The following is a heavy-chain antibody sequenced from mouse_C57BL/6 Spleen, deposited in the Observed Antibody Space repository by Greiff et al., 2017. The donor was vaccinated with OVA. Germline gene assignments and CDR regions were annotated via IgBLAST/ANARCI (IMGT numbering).Heavy chain of an antibody. CDR1: GFTFSDYG. V-gene: IGHV5-17*01. J-gene: IGHJ3*01. Sequence: EVKLMESGGGLVKPGGSLKLSCAASGFTFSDYGMHWVRQAPEKGLEWVAYISSGSSTIYYADTVKGRFTISRDNAKNTLFLQMTSLRSEDTAMYYCARNYYGSSYLASFAYWGQGTLVTVSA. CDR3: ARNYYGSSYLASFAY. D-gene: IGHD1-1*01. CDR2: ISSGSSTI.